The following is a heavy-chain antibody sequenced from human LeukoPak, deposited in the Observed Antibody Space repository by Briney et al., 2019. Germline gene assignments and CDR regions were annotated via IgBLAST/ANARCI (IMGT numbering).Heavy chain of an antibody. V-gene: IGHV6-1*01. CDR1: GDSVSSNSAA. J-gene: IGHJ4*02. CDR3: ARDGDCSGGSCYHYFDY. CDR2: TYYRSKWYN. Sequence: SPTLSLTCAISGDSVSSNSAAWNWIRQSPSRGLEWLGRTYYRSKWYNDYAVSVKSRITINPDTSKNQFSLQLNSVTPEDTAVYYCARDGDCSGGSCYHYFDYWGQGTLVTVSS. D-gene: IGHD2-15*01.